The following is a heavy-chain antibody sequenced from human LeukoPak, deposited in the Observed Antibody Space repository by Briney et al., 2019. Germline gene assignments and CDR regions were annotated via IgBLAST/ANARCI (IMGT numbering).Heavy chain of an antibody. V-gene: IGHV4-39*01. CDR1: GGSISSSSYY. CDR3: ARHPRLYCSSTSCYDYYFDY. CDR2: IYYSGST. Sequence: SETLSLTCTVSGGSISSSSYYWGWIRQPPGKGLEWIGSIYYSGSTYYNPSLKSRVTISVDTSKNQFSLKLSSVTAADTAVYYCARHPRLYCSSTSCYDYYFDYWGQGTLVTVSS. D-gene: IGHD2-2*01. J-gene: IGHJ4*02.